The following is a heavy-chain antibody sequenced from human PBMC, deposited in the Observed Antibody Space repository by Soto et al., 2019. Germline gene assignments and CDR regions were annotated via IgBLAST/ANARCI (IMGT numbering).Heavy chain of an antibody. J-gene: IGHJ6*02. CDR2: INPKSGGT. D-gene: IGHD6-19*01. CDR1: GYRFTGNP. V-gene: IGHV1-2*04. Sequence: GASTKVSCKASGYRFTGNPMHWVRQAPGQGLKCMGWINPKSGGTNYAQNFQGWVTMTRDTSISTAYMELSRLSSDDTAVYYCARDVAPTPSHSPQCDMAVAGTPWGMDFWVQGTTVTVSS. CDR3: ARDVAPTPSHSPQCDMAVAGTPWGMDF.